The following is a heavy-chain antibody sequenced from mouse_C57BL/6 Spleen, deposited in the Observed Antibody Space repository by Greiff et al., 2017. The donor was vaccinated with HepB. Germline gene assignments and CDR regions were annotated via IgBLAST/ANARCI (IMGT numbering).Heavy chain of an antibody. Sequence: QVQLKQPGAELVKPGASVKVSCKASGYTFTSYWMHWVKQRPGQGLEWIGRIHPSDSDTNYNQKFKGKATLTVDKSSSTAYMQLSSLTSEDSAVYYCAITENDGYDAMDYWGQGTSVTVSS. J-gene: IGHJ4*01. CDR3: AITENDGYDAMDY. D-gene: IGHD2-3*01. V-gene: IGHV1-74*01. CDR1: GYTFTSYW. CDR2: IHPSDSDT.